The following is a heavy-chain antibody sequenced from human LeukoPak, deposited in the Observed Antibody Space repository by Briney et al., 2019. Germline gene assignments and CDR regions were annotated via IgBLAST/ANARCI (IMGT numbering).Heavy chain of an antibody. D-gene: IGHD4-17*01. V-gene: IGHV3-72*01. Sequence: GGSLRLSCAASGFIFSDYYMDWVRQAPGKGLEWVGRTRSKTNSYTTEYAASVKGRFTISRDGAKDSLYLQMNSLKTEDTAVYYCARVPVTTGGYHYYLDVWGKGTTVTVSS. J-gene: IGHJ6*03. CDR2: TRSKTNSYTT. CDR1: GFIFSDYY. CDR3: ARVPVTTGGYHYYLDV.